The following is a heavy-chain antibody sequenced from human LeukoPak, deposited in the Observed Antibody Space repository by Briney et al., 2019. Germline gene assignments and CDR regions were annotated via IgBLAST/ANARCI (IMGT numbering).Heavy chain of an antibody. CDR2: IKQDGSEK. D-gene: IGHD6-13*01. V-gene: IGHV3-7*01. J-gene: IGHJ4*02. CDR1: GFTFSSYW. Sequence: PGGSLRLSCAASGFTFSSYWMSWVRQAPGKGLEWVANIKQDGSEKYYVDSVKGRFTISRDNAENSLYLQMNSLRAEDTAVYYCASIRDREGIEAAWYGWWFFEYWGQGTLVTVSS. CDR3: ASIRDREGIEAAWYGWWFFEY.